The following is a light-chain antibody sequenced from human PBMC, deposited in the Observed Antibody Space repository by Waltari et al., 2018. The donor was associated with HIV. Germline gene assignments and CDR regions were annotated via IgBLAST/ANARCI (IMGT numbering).Light chain of an antibody. V-gene: IGLV2-14*01. J-gene: IGLJ1*01. CDR2: DVS. Sequence: QSALTQPASVSGSPGQSITISCTGTSSDVGGYNYVSWYQQHPGKAPKLMIYDVSNRPSGVANRFAGSKSGNPASLTISGLQAEDEADYYCSSYTSSSTPDVFGTGTKVTVL. CDR1: SSDVGGYNY. CDR3: SSYTSSSTPDV.